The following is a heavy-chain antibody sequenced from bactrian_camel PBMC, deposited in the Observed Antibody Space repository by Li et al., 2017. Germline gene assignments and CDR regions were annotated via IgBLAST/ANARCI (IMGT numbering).Heavy chain of an antibody. CDR3: VLWDSPMGVTVVPNE. J-gene: IGHJ4*01. CDR1: GLPHSNAD. D-gene: IGHD6*01. CDR2: ISADGFTQ. Sequence: QLVESGGGSVQAGNSHVLSCTASGLPHSNADMGWYRQAPGSECDLVATISADGFTQYYGTSVEGRFTIARTSNLATRENSIYLQMNSLKVEDTAVYYCVLWDSPMGVTVVPNEGGQGTQVTVS. V-gene: IGHV3S55*01.